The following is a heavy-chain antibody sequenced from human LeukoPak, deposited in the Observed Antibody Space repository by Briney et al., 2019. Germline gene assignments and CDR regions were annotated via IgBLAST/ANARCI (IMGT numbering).Heavy chain of an antibody. J-gene: IGHJ4*02. CDR2: ISSSSSYI. D-gene: IGHD5-24*01. Sequence: GGSLRLSCAASGFTFSSYSMNWVRQAPGKGLEWVSFISSSSSYIYYADSVKGRFTISRDNAKNSLYLQMNSLRAEDTAVYYCARDPEGYNDYWGQGTLVTVSS. CDR1: GFTFSSYS. V-gene: IGHV3-21*01. CDR3: ARDPEGYNDY.